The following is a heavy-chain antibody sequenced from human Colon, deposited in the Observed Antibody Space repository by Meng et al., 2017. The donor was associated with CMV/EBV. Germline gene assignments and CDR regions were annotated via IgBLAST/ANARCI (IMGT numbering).Heavy chain of an antibody. Sequence: GEYLKISCAASGFTFRSYAMSWVRQAPGKGLEWVSAISGSGGSTYYADSVKGRFTISRDNSKNTLYLQMNSLRAEDTAVYYCAKGTLDIVVVPAAIQMSYYYYYGMDVWGQGTTVTVSS. J-gene: IGHJ6*02. D-gene: IGHD2-2*03. CDR1: GFTFRSYA. CDR2: ISGSGGST. V-gene: IGHV3-23*01. CDR3: AKGTLDIVVVPAAIQMSYYYYYGMDV.